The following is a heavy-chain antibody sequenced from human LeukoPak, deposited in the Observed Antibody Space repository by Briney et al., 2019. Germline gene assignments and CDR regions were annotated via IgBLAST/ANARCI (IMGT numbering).Heavy chain of an antibody. CDR3: ARGVWAPFDS. J-gene: IGHJ4*02. CDR1: GFSISNYW. Sequence: GGSLRLSCAASGFSISNYWMNWVRQAPGKGLEWVANIKQDGSEKNYVDSVKGRFTISRDNAKNSLILQMNSLRGGDTAVYYCARGVWAPFDSWGQGTLVSVSS. V-gene: IGHV3-7*01. D-gene: IGHD7-27*01. CDR2: IKQDGSEK.